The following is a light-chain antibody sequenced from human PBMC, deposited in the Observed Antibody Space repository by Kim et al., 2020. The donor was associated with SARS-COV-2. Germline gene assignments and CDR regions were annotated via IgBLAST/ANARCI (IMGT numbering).Light chain of an antibody. CDR1: QGISTY. CDR3: QQLASYPLT. J-gene: IGKJ4*01. CDR2: AAS. V-gene: IGKV1-9*01. Sequence: DIQLTQSPSFLSASVGDRVTITCRASQGISTYLAWYQQKPGKAPKLLIYAASTSQRGVPSRFSGSGSGTEFTLTISSLQPEDFATYFCQQLASYPLTFGGGTKLEIK.